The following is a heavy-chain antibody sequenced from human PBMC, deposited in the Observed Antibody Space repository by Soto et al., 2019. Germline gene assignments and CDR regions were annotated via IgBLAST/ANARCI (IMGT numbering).Heavy chain of an antibody. D-gene: IGHD1-26*01. V-gene: IGHV4-4*07. CDR2: IYTSGTT. CDR1: GGSIRSYY. J-gene: IGHJ6*02. CDR3: AREGASGFGMDV. Sequence: LSLTCTVSGGSIRSYYWSWIRQPAGKPLEWVGRIYTSGTTNYNPSLKSRITMSVDTSKNQFSLNLSSVTAADTAVYYCAREGASGFGMDVWGQGTTVTVSS.